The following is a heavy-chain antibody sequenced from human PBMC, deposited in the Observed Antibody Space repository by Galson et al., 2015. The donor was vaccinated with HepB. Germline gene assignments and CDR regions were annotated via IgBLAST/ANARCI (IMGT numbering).Heavy chain of an antibody. Sequence: QSGAEVKKPGESLKTSCKASGYTFIDYYIHWVRQAPGQGLEWMGRINPNSGGTDYAQKFQGRVTMTRDTSISTGYMELSRLRSDDTAVYYCVRDYGSGTYYNYYQYIDVWGKGTTVTVSS. V-gene: IGHV1-2*06. CDR3: VRDYGSGTYYNYYQYIDV. D-gene: IGHD3-10*01. J-gene: IGHJ6*03. CDR2: INPNSGGT. CDR1: GYTFIDYY.